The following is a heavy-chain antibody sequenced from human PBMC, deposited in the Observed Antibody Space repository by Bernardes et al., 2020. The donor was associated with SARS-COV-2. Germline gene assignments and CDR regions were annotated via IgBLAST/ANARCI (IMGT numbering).Heavy chain of an antibody. D-gene: IGHD3-22*01. V-gene: IGHV3-53*05. J-gene: IGHJ5*02. CDR2: IYDDGRS. CDR3: ATGGRYYYHKNGYNFNT. Sequence: GGSLRLSCAASGFSVRITYMNWVRQAPGKGLEWVSIIYDDGRSFYKDSVKGRVTMTEDTSTDTGYMELSSLRSEDTAVYYCATGGRYYYHKNGYNFNTWGQGTPVTVSS. CDR1: GFSVRITY.